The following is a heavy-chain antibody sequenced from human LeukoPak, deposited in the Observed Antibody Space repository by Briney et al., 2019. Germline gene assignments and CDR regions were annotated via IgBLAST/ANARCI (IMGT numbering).Heavy chain of an antibody. V-gene: IGHV4-59*01. CDR3: ARESPRGTNWFDP. CDR1: DGSISNYY. J-gene: IGHJ5*02. Sequence: PSETLSLTCTVSDGSISNYYWSWLRQPPGKGLEWIGHIYYSGSTKYNPSLKSRVTISVDTSKNQFSLKMRSVTAADTAVYYCARESPRGTNWFDPWGQGTLVTVSS. CDR2: IYYSGST.